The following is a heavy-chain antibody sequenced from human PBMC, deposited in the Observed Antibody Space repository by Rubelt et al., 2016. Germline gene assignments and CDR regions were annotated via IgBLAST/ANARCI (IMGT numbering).Heavy chain of an antibody. D-gene: IGHD2-15*01. CDR2: INHSGST. CDR3: AGLDVVVVAATVEDY. CDR1: GGSFSGYS. V-gene: IGHV4-34*01. Sequence: QVQLQQWGAGLLKPSETLSLTCAVYGGSFSGYSWSWIRQPPGKGLEWIGEINHSGSTNYNPSLKSRVTISVDTSKNQFSLKLSSVTAADTAVYYCAGLDVVVVAATVEDYWGQGTLVTVSS. J-gene: IGHJ4*02.